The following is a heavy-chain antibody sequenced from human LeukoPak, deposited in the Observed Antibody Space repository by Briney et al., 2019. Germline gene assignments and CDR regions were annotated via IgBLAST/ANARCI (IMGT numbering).Heavy chain of an antibody. CDR3: GRGRFPYHVDV. D-gene: IGHD2-2*01. V-gene: IGHV3-74*01. J-gene: IGHJ6*02. CDR2: INGDGSIT. Sequence: GGSLRLSCSASAFTFSDYYMHWVRQAPGKGLVWVSHINGDGSITGHADSVKGRFTISRDNAKNTLFLQMSSLTAEDAAVYYCGRGRFPYHVDVWGQGTRVTVSS. CDR1: AFTFSDYY.